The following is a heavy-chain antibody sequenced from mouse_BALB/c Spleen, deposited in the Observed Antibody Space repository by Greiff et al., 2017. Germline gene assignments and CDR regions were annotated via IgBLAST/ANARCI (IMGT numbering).Heavy chain of an antibody. CDR2: ISSGGSYT. CDR1: GFTFSSYA. J-gene: IGHJ4*01. D-gene: IGHD1-1*01. V-gene: IGHV5-9-4*01. Sequence: EVQLVESGGGLVKPGGSLKLSCAASGFTFSSYAMSWVRQSPEKRLEWVAEISSGGSYTYYPDTVTGRFTISRDNAKNTLYLEMSSLRSEDTAMYYCAREFITTVVATDYYAMDYWGQGTSVTVSS. CDR3: AREFITTVVATDYYAMDY.